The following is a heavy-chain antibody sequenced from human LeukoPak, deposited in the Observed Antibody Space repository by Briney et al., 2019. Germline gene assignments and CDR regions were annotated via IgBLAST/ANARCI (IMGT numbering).Heavy chain of an antibody. CDR2: ISSSSSTI. CDR3: ARDMETPYTYVLKGFDY. Sequence: GGSLRLSCAASGFTFSSYSMNWVRQAPGKGLEWVSYISSSSSTIYYADSVKGRFTISRDNAKNSLYLQMNSLRAEDTAVYYCARDMETPYTYVLKGFDYWGQGTLVTVSS. D-gene: IGHD5-18*01. V-gene: IGHV3-48*01. J-gene: IGHJ4*02. CDR1: GFTFSSYS.